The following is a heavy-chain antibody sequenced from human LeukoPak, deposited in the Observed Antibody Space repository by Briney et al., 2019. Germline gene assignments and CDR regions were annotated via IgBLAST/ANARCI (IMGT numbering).Heavy chain of an antibody. V-gene: IGHV3-23*01. J-gene: IGHJ4*02. Sequence: SGGSLRLSCAASGFTLSNYAMSWVRQAPGKGLEWVSGISGSGTNTNYADSVKGRFTISRDNSKNTVYLQMKSLRAEDTAVYYCAKSSRPVTAMAFFDYWGQGTLVTVSS. CDR2: ISGSGTNT. D-gene: IGHD5-18*01. CDR1: GFTLSNYA. CDR3: AKSSRPVTAMAFFDY.